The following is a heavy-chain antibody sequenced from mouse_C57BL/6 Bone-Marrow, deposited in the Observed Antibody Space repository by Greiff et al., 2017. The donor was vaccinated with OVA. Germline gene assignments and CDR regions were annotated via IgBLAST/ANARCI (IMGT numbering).Heavy chain of an antibody. Sequence: EVQLVESGGGLVKPGGSLKLSCAASGFTFSSYAMSWVRQTPEKRLEWVATISDGGSYTYYPDNVKGRFTISRDNAKNNLYLQMSHLKSEDTAMYYCARVGPRGFAYWGQGTLVTVSA. V-gene: IGHV5-4*01. J-gene: IGHJ3*01. CDR3: ARVGPRGFAY. D-gene: IGHD3-3*01. CDR1: GFTFSSYA. CDR2: ISDGGSYT.